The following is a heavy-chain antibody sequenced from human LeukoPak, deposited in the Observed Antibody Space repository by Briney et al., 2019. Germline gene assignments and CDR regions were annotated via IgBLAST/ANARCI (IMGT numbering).Heavy chain of an antibody. CDR3: AKYGSGSYYKGLS. D-gene: IGHD3-10*01. CDR1: GFTFSSYA. CDR2: ISASGGST. V-gene: IGHV3-23*01. J-gene: IGHJ5*02. Sequence: GGSLRLSCAASGFTFSSYAMNWVRQAPGKGPEWVSTISASGGSTYYADSVKGRFTISRDNSKNTLYLQMNSLRAEDIAVYYCAKYGSGSYYKGLSWGQGTLVTVSS.